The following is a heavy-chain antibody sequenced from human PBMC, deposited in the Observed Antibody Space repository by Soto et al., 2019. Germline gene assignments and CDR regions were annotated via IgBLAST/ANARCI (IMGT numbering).Heavy chain of an antibody. CDR1: CVSISSGGYS. Sequence: SETLSLTCAVSCVSISSGGYSCSWIRQPPGKGLEWIGYIYHSGSTYYNPSLKSRVTISVDRSKNQFSLKLSSVTAADTAVYYCARGNVVAIDYWGQGTLVTVSS. CDR3: ARGNVVAIDY. D-gene: IGHD2-21*01. J-gene: IGHJ4*02. V-gene: IGHV4-30-2*01. CDR2: IYHSGST.